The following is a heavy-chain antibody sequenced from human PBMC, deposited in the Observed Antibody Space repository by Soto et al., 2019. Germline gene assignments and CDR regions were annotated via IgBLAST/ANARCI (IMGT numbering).Heavy chain of an antibody. CDR3: TRGPPDY. CDR2: ISSGGSGI. J-gene: IGHJ4*02. Sequence: PGGSLRLSCAASGFIFSDHYMSWIRQTPGEGLEWVSYISSGGSGIHYADSVKGRFTISRDNANNSLYLQMDSLRADDTAVYYCTRGPPDYWGRGTQVTVSS. V-gene: IGHV3-11*04. CDR1: GFIFSDHY.